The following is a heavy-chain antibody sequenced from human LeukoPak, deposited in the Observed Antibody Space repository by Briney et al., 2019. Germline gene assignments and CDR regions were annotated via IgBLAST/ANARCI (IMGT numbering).Heavy chain of an antibody. D-gene: IGHD6-13*01. CDR2: IYYSGST. J-gene: IGHJ5*02. V-gene: IGHV4-39*07. Sequence: SETLSLTCTVSGGSISSSSYYWGWIRQPPGKGLEWIGSIYYSGSTYYNPFLKSRVTISVDTSKNQFSLKLSSVTAADTAVYYCARIAAAGIPGWFDPWGQGTLVTVSS. CDR1: GGSISSSSYY. CDR3: ARIAAAGIPGWFDP.